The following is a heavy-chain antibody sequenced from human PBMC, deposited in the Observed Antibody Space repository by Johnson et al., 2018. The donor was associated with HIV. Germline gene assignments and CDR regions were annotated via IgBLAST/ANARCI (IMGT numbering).Heavy chain of an antibody. J-gene: IGHJ3*02. CDR2: VRNKGQRYST. CDR1: GLTFSDHY. D-gene: IGHD2-15*01. V-gene: IGHV3-72*01. CDR3: VRVGLTLYDAFDI. Sequence: EVQLVESGGGLVQPGGSLRLSCAASGLTFSDHYMDWVRQAPGRGLEWVGRVRNKGQRYSTSYAASVKGRFTFSRDDLKKSLFLQMNRLNTEDAAVYYCVRVGLTLYDAFDIWGQGTTVTVSS.